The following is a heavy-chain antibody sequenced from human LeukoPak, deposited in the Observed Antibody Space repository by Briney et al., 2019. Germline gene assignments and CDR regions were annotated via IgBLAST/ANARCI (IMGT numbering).Heavy chain of an antibody. CDR1: GFTFSSYD. CDR3: ARDKQYQLLYYYYYYYGMDV. Sequence: GGSLRLSCAASGFTFSSYDMHWVRQAPGKGLEWVAVIWYDGSNKYYADSVKGRFTISRDNSKNTLYLQMNSLRAEDTAVYYCARDKQYQLLYYYYYYYGMDVWGQGTTVTVSS. CDR2: IWYDGSNK. J-gene: IGHJ6*02. D-gene: IGHD2-2*02. V-gene: IGHV3-33*01.